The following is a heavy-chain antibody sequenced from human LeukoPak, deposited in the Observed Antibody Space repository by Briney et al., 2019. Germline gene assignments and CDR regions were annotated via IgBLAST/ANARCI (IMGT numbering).Heavy chain of an antibody. CDR2: INHSGST. CDR1: GGSFSGYY. CDR3: ARGRAESKNYYYYYYYMDV. Sequence: SETLSLTCAVYGGSFSGYYWSWIRQPPGKGLEWIGEINHSGSTNYNPSLKSRVTISVDTSKNQFSLKLSSVTAADTAVYYCARGRAESKNYYYYYYYMDVWGKGTTVTVSS. D-gene: IGHD2/OR15-2a*01. V-gene: IGHV4-34*01. J-gene: IGHJ6*03.